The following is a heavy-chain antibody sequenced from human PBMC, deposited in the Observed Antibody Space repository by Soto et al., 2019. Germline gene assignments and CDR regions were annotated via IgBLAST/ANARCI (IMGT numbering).Heavy chain of an antibody. CDR1: GFTFSSYA. J-gene: IGHJ4*02. Sequence: PGGSLRLSCAASGFTFSSYAMSWVRQAPGKGLEWVSAISGSGGSTYYADSVKGRFTISRDNSKNTLYLQMNSLRAEDTAVYYCAKTVKWLRFWGSHLWVHFDYWGQGTLVTVSS. V-gene: IGHV3-23*01. D-gene: IGHD5-12*01. CDR3: AKTVKWLRFWGSHLWVHFDY. CDR2: ISGSGGST.